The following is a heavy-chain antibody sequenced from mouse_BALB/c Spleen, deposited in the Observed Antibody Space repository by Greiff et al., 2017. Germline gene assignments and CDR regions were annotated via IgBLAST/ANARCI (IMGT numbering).Heavy chain of an antibody. V-gene: IGHV5-15*02. CDR3: ARTTARYWYFDV. CDR2: ISNLAYSI. Sequence: EVMLVESGGGLVQPGGSRKLSCAASGFTFSDYGMAWVRQAPGKGPEWVAFISNLAYSIYYADTVTGRFTISRENAKNTLYLEMSSLRSEDTAMYYCARTTARYWYFDVWGAGTTVTVSS. D-gene: IGHD1-2*01. CDR1: GFTFSDYG. J-gene: IGHJ1*01.